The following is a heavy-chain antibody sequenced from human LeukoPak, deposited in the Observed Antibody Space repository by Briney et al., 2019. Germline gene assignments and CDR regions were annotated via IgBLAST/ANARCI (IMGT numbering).Heavy chain of an antibody. CDR1: GFTFSSFW. Sequence: GGSLRLSCAASGFTFSSFWITWVRQAPGKGLGWVAYINPDGSEIYYADSVKGRFTLSRDNTKNSLFLQMNSLRAEDTAVYYCARGHYGLDVWGQGTTVIVSS. CDR3: ARGHYGLDV. V-gene: IGHV3-7*05. CDR2: INPDGSEI. J-gene: IGHJ6*02.